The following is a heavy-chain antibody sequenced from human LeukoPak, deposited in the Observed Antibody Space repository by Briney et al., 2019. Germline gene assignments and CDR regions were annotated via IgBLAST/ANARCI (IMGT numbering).Heavy chain of an antibody. CDR3: AKDNDY. V-gene: IGHV3-30*18. J-gene: IGHJ4*02. CDR2: ISYDGSNK. CDR1: GFTFSSYG. Sequence: PGRSLRLSCAASGFTFSSYGMHWVRQAPGKGLEWVAVISYDGSNKYYADSVKGRFTISRDNSKNTLYLQMNSLRAEDTAVYYCAKDNDYWGPGNPGHRLL.